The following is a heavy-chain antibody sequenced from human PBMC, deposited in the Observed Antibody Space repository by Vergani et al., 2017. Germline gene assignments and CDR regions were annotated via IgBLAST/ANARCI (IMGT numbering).Heavy chain of an antibody. Sequence: EVQLLESGGGLVQPGGSLRLSCAASGFTFSSYAMSWVRQAPGKGLEWVSAISGSGGSTYYADSVKGRFTIYRDNSKNTLYLQMNSLRAEDTAVYYCAKGQGYSSSWYTYWGQGTLVTVSS. V-gene: IGHV3-23*01. CDR1: GFTFSSYA. CDR2: ISGSGGST. J-gene: IGHJ4*02. CDR3: AKGQGYSSSWYTY. D-gene: IGHD6-13*01.